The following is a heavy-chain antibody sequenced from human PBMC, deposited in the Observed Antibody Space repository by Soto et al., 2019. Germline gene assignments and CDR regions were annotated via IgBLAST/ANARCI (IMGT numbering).Heavy chain of an antibody. CDR1: GGSVSSGSYY. Sequence: SETLCVTCTVSGGSVSSGSYYWNWLRQPPGKGLEWIGYIFYSGSTTYNPSLKSRVTISVDTSKNQFSVKLSSVTAADTAVYYCARAPSYCISTSCYGYYYGMDVWGQGTTVTVSS. CDR2: IFYSGST. D-gene: IGHD2-2*01. CDR3: ARAPSYCISTSCYGYYYGMDV. J-gene: IGHJ6*02. V-gene: IGHV4-61*01.